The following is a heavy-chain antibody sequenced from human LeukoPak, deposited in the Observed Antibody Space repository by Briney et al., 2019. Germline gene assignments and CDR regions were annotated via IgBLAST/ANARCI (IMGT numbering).Heavy chain of an antibody. V-gene: IGHV1-8*01. CDR3: ARGRYYYYYGMDV. Sequence: ASVKVSCKASGYTFTSYDFNWVRQATGQRPEWMGWMSPNSGNTGYAQKFQGRVTMTRNTSISTAYMELSSLRSEDTAVFYCARGRYYYYYGMDVWGQGTTVTVSS. CDR1: GYTFTSYD. J-gene: IGHJ6*02. CDR2: MSPNSGNT.